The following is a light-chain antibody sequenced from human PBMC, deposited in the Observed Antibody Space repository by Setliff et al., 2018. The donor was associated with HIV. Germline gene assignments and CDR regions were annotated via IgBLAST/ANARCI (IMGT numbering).Light chain of an antibody. J-gene: IGLJ1*01. V-gene: IGLV2-23*02. CDR3: CSYAGSSIFYV. CDR2: EVS. Sequence: QSALTQPASVSGSPGQSITISCTGTSSYVWSYNFVSWYQQHPGKAPKLMIYEVSKRPSGDSDRFSGSKSGNTASLTISGLQADDEADYYCCSYAGSSIFYVFGSGTKVTVL. CDR1: SSYVWSYNF.